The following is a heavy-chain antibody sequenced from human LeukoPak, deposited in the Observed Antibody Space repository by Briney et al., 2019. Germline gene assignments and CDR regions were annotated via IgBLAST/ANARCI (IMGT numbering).Heavy chain of an antibody. CDR2: IYYSGST. D-gene: IGHD6-19*01. V-gene: IGHV4-59*01. Sequence: SETLSLTCTGSAGSISGYYWGWIRQPPGKGLEWIGYIYYSGSTNYNPSLKSRVTISVDTSKNQFSLKLSSVTAADAAVDYCARHIAVAGTRRLNWFDPWGQGTLVTVSS. CDR1: AGSISGYY. J-gene: IGHJ5*02. CDR3: ARHIAVAGTRRLNWFDP.